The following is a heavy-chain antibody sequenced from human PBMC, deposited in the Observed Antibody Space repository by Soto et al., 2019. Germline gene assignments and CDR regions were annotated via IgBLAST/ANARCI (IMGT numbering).Heavy chain of an antibody. CDR3: ARGFITYVGISYGIDV. Sequence: QVQLVESGGGVVQPGRSLRLSCAASGFTLSRYAIHWVRQAPGKGLEWVAVIASDGSNKYYADSVKGRFSISRDNSMVYLQMNSLRAEDTAVYFCARGFITYVGISYGIDVWGQGTTVTVSS. CDR1: GFTLSRYA. CDR2: IASDGSNK. J-gene: IGHJ6*02. V-gene: IGHV3-30-3*01. D-gene: IGHD3-16*01.